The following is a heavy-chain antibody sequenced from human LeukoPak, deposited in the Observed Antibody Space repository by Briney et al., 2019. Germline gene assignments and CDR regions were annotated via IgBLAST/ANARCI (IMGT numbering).Heavy chain of an antibody. CDR1: GFTFDDYA. D-gene: IGHD1-26*01. V-gene: IGHV3-9*01. CDR3: ARGGSYLSAFDI. J-gene: IGHJ3*02. CDR2: ISWNSGSI. Sequence: PGRSLRLSCAASGFTFDDYAMHWVRQAPGKGLEWVSGISWNSGSIGYADSVKGRFTISRDNAKNTLYLQMNSLRVEDTAVYYCARGGSYLSAFDIWGQGTMVSVSS.